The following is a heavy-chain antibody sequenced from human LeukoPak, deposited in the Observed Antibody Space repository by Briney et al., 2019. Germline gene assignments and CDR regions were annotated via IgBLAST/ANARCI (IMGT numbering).Heavy chain of an antibody. D-gene: IGHD3-10*01. J-gene: IGHJ5*02. CDR2: IYYSGNT. CDR3: ARHMEMRGSGSLLGWKNWFDP. CDR1: GGSISSSSYY. Sequence: NSSETLSLTCTVSGGSISSSSYYWAWIRQPPGKGPEWIGSIYYSGNTYYSPSLKSRVTIFVDTSKNEFSLNLSSVTAADTALYYCARHMEMRGSGSLLGWKNWFDPWGQGTLVTVSS. V-gene: IGHV4-39*01.